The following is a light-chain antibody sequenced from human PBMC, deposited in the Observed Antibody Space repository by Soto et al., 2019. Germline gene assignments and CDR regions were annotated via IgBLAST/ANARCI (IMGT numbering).Light chain of an antibody. J-gene: IGKJ3*01. Sequence: IIMTPSPVTLSVSPGERSTLSCRSSQSVRSNLAWYQQKPGQAPRPLIYGASSRATGIPDRFSGSGSGTEFTINISSLQPDDFATYYCQQYNSYPFTFGPGTKVDIK. V-gene: IGKV3D-15*01. CDR1: QSVRSN. CDR2: GAS. CDR3: QQYNSYPFT.